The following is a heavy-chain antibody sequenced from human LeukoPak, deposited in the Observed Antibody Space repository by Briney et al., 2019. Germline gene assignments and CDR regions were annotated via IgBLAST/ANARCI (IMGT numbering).Heavy chain of an antibody. CDR1: GGSFSGYY. CDR3: ARGRKGGVRSYYYGSGSYYNFGHFDY. V-gene: IGHV4-34*01. CDR2: INHSGST. Sequence: SETLSLTCAVYGGSFSGYYWSWIRQPPGKGLEWIGEINHSGSTNYNPSLKSRVTISVDTSKNRFSLKLSSVTAADTAVYYCARGRKGGVRSYYYGSGSYYNFGHFDYWGQGTLVTVSS. D-gene: IGHD3-10*01. J-gene: IGHJ4*02.